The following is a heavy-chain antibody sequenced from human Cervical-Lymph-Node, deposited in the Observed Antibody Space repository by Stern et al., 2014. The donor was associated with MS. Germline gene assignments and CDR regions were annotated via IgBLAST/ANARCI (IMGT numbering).Heavy chain of an antibody. CDR2: IYYSGST. D-gene: IGHD5-18*01. CDR3: ARWDRVMVRPNFYYYGMDV. CDR1: GDSISSYY. V-gene: IGHV4-59*01. J-gene: IGHJ6*02. Sequence: QLQLQESGPGLVKPSETLSLTCTISGDSISSYYWNWIRQSPGKGLEWIGYIYYSGSTNYNHSLKSRVTISVDMSKNQFSLQLTSVTAADTAVYFCARWDRVMVRPNFYYYGMDVWGQGTTVIVSS.